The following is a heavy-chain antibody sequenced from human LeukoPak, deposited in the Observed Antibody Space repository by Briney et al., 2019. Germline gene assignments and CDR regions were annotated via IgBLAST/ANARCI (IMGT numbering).Heavy chain of an antibody. Sequence: GRSLRLACAASGFTFSSYAMHWVRQAPGKGLEWVTVISYDGSNEYYADSVKGRITISRDNSKDTLYLQMNSLRAEDTAVYYCAKAYSSSWSARDYFDYWGQGTLVTVSS. D-gene: IGHD6-13*01. V-gene: IGHV3-30-3*01. CDR1: GFTFSSYA. CDR2: ISYDGSNE. J-gene: IGHJ4*02. CDR3: AKAYSSSWSARDYFDY.